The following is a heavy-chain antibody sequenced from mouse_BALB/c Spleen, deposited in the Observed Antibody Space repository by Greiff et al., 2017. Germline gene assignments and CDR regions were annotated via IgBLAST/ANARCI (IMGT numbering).Heavy chain of an antibody. V-gene: IGHV5-6-4*01. CDR3: TRDIVGYYAMDY. CDR1: GFTFSSYT. Sequence: EVKLMESGGGLVKPGGSLKLSCAASGFTFSSYTMSWVRQTPEKRLEWVATISSGGSYTHYPDSVKGRFTISRDNAKNTLYLQMSSLKSEDTAMYYCTRDIVGYYAMDYWGQGTSVTVSS. CDR2: ISSGGSYT. D-gene: IGHD2-12*01. J-gene: IGHJ4*01.